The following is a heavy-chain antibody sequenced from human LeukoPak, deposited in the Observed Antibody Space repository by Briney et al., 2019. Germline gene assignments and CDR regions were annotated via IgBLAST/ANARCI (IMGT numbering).Heavy chain of an antibody. J-gene: IGHJ4*02. Sequence: GRSLRLSCAASGFTFSNYAMHWVRQAPGKGLEWVAVISSDGSNEYYADSVKGRFTISRDTSKNTLYLQMNSLRAEDTAVYYCARDGGYYASTRLDFWGQGTLVTVSS. CDR3: ARDGGYYASTRLDF. D-gene: IGHD4-17*01. CDR2: ISSDGSNE. CDR1: GFTFSNYA. V-gene: IGHV3-30-3*01.